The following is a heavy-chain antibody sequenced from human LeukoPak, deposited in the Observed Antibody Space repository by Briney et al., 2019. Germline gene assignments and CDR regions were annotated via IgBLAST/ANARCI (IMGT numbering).Heavy chain of an antibody. Sequence: PGGSLRLSCTASGFRFSDFWMHRVRQAPGKGLVWVSRIRGDGYDTNYADSVKGRVTISRDNAQNTLYLQMNSLRAEDTAVYYCASDRVLGSGSLDNWGQGTLVTVSS. CDR3: ASDRVLGSGSLDN. J-gene: IGHJ4*02. V-gene: IGHV3-74*01. CDR1: GFRFSDFW. D-gene: IGHD3-10*01. CDR2: IRGDGYDT.